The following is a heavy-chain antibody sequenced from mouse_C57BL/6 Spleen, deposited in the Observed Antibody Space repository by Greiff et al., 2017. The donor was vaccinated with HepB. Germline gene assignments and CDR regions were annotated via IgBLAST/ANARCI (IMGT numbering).Heavy chain of an antibody. CDR3: AGCYYDYDDGDYYAMDY. CDR2: INPNYGTT. CDR1: GYSFTDYN. J-gene: IGHJ4*01. V-gene: IGHV1-39*01. Sequence: EVKLVESGPELVKPGALVKISCKASGYSFTDYNMNWVKQSNGKSLEWIGVINPNYGTTSYNQKFKGKATLTVDQSSSTAYMQLNSLTSEDSAVYYCAGCYYDYDDGDYYAMDYWGQGTSVTVSS. D-gene: IGHD2-4*01.